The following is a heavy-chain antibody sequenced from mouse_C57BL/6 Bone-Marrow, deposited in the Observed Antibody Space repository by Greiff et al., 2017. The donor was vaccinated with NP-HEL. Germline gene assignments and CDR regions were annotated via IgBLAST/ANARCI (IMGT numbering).Heavy chain of an antibody. CDR2: INPYNGGT. Sequence: EAQLQQSGPVLVKPGASVKMSCKASGYTFTDYYMNWVKQSHGKSLEWIGVINPYNGGTSYNQKFKGKATLTVDKSSSTAYMELNSLTSEDSAVYYCAEGVHYYGSSPYAMDYWGQGTSVTVSS. CDR3: AEGVHYYGSSPYAMDY. CDR1: GYTFTDYY. V-gene: IGHV1-19*01. J-gene: IGHJ4*01. D-gene: IGHD1-1*01.